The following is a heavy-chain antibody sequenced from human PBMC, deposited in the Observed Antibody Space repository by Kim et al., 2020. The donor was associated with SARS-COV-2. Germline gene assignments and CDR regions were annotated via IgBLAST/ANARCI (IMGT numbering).Heavy chain of an antibody. V-gene: IGHV3-73*01. J-gene: IGHJ6*02. CDR3: TSLIAAAGTYYYYYGMDV. D-gene: IGHD6-13*01. Sequence: GGSLRLSCAASGFTFSGSAMHWVRQASGKGLEWVGRIRSKANSYATAYAASVKGRFTISRDDSKNTAYLQMNSLKTEDTAVYYCTSLIAAAGTYYYYYGMDVWGQGTTVTVSS. CDR1: GFTFSGSA. CDR2: IRSKANSYAT.